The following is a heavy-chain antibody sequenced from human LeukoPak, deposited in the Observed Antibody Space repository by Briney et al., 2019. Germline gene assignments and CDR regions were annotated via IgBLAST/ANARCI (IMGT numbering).Heavy chain of an antibody. D-gene: IGHD6-13*01. J-gene: IGHJ4*02. CDR3: ARASPIPAIAAAGTNFDY. Sequence: PGGSLRLSCAASGFTFSSYAMHWVRQAPGKGLEWVAVISYDGSNKYYADSVKGRFTISRDNSKNTLYLQMNSLRAEDTAVYYCARASPIPAIAAAGTNFDYWGQGTLVTVSS. CDR2: ISYDGSNK. CDR1: GFTFSSYA. V-gene: IGHV3-30*04.